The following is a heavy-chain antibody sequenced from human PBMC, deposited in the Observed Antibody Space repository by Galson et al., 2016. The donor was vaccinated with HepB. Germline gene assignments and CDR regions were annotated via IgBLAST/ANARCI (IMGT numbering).Heavy chain of an antibody. J-gene: IGHJ4*02. CDR2: ISPTGAST. V-gene: IGHV3-23*01. CDR1: GFTFSNYA. Sequence: SLRLSCAASGFTFSNYAMTWVRQAPGKGLEWVSGISPTGASTYYADSVQGRFTISRDNSNNMLHLQMNSLRAVDTAIYYCAKVNWGLEFFHYWGQGTLVTVSS. CDR3: AKVNWGLEFFHY. D-gene: IGHD7-27*01.